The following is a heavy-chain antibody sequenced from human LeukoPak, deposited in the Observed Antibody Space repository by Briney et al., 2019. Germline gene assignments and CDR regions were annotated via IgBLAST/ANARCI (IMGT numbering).Heavy chain of an antibody. Sequence: SETLSLTCTVSGGSISTYYWSWIRQPPGKGLEWIGYIYNSGRTNYNPSLKSRVTISVDTSKNQFSLRLRSVTAADTAVYYCARTVGANWVLFDYWGQGTLVTVSS. D-gene: IGHD7-27*01. CDR3: ARTVGANWVLFDY. CDR1: GGSISTYY. CDR2: IYNSGRT. J-gene: IGHJ4*02. V-gene: IGHV4-59*01.